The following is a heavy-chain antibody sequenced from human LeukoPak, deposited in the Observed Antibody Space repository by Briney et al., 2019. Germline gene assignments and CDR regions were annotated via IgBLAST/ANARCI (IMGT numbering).Heavy chain of an antibody. D-gene: IGHD3-10*01. Sequence: SETLSLTCTVSSGSISSYYWSWIRQPPGKGLEWIGYIYYSASSNYNPSLKSRVTMSVDTSKKQFSLRVSSVTAADTAVYYCARTEYYFDHWGQGTLVTVSS. CDR2: IYYSASS. CDR1: SGSISSYY. V-gene: IGHV4-59*01. CDR3: ARTEYYFDH. J-gene: IGHJ4*02.